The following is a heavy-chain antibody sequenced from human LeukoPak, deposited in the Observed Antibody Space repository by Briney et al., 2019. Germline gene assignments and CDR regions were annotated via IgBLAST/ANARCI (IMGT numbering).Heavy chain of an antibody. V-gene: IGHV3-30*02. Sequence: GGSLRLSCAASGFTFSSYGMHWVRQAPGKGLEWVAFIRYDGSNKYYADSVKGRFTISRDNSKNTLYLQMNSLRAEDTAVYYCASWKYQLLWRYFDYWGQGTLVTVSS. CDR3: ASWKYQLLWRYFDY. CDR1: GFTFSSYG. CDR2: IRYDGSNK. D-gene: IGHD2-2*01. J-gene: IGHJ4*02.